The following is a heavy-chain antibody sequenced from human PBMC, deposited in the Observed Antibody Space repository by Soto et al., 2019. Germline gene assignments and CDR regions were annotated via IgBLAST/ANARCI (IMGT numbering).Heavy chain of an antibody. CDR1: GDAINNYY. D-gene: IGHD6-13*01. V-gene: IGHV4-59*01. CDR2: IYYTGST. CDR3: AKYRRTEAEGFTLDY. J-gene: IGHJ4*02. Sequence: SETLSLTCTVSGDAINNYYWTWIRQPPGKRLEWIGYIYYTGSTTYNPSLESRVTMSVDTSKNQFSLKLSSVNAADTAVYYCAKYRRTEAEGFTLDYWGRGTLVTVSS.